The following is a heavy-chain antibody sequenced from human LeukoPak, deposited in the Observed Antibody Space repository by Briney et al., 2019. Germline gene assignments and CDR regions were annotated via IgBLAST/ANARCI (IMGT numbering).Heavy chain of an antibody. D-gene: IGHD3-22*01. CDR1: GFTFNRNA. CDR3: ARAYDSSGYYSGGSDY. CDR2: ISSSGSTI. Sequence: GGSLRLSCAASGFTFNRNAISWVRQAPGKGLEWVSYISSSGSTIYYADSVKGRFTISRDNAKNSLYLQMNSLRAEDTAVYYCARAYDSSGYYSGGSDYWGQGTLVTVSS. J-gene: IGHJ4*02. V-gene: IGHV3-48*04.